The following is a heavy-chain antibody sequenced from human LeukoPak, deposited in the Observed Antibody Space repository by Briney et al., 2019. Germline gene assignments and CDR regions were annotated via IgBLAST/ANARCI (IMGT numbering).Heavy chain of an antibody. CDR1: GFTFSRYN. CDR3: ARVHDILTEYFDY. V-gene: IGHV3-21*01. Sequence: GGSLRLSCAASGFTFSRYNMNWVRQAPGKGLEWVSSISSSTTYIYYADSVKGRFTISRDNAKNSLYLQMNSLRAEDTAVYYCARVHDILTEYFDYWGQGTLVTVSS. J-gene: IGHJ4*02. CDR2: ISSSTTYI. D-gene: IGHD3-9*01.